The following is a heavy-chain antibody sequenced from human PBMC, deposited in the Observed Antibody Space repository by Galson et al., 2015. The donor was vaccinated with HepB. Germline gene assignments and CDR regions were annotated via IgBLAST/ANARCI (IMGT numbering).Heavy chain of an antibody. Sequence: SLRLSCAASGFTFSNYAMSWVRQAPGKGLEWVSSIRGSGSRTYYADSVKGRFTISRDNSKNTLHLQMNSLRAEDTAVYYCAKGGDDIRFLELLLDRNGMDVWGQGTTVTVSS. CDR1: GFTFSNYA. D-gene: IGHD3-3*01. J-gene: IGHJ6*02. V-gene: IGHV3-23*01. CDR3: AKGGDDIRFLELLLDRNGMDV. CDR2: IRGSGSRT.